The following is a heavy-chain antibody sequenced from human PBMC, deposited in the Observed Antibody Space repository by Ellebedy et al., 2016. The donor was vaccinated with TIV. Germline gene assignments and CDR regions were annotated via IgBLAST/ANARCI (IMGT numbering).Heavy chain of an antibody. J-gene: IGHJ3*02. D-gene: IGHD3-22*01. Sequence: AASVKVSCKASGGTFSSYTISWVRQAPGQGLEWMGGIIPIFATANYAQKFQGRVTITADESTSTAYMELSSLRSEDTAVYYCARDSSGHYYTVGAFDIWGQGTMVTVSS. V-gene: IGHV1-69*13. CDR1: GGTFSSYT. CDR3: ARDSSGHYYTVGAFDI. CDR2: IIPIFATA.